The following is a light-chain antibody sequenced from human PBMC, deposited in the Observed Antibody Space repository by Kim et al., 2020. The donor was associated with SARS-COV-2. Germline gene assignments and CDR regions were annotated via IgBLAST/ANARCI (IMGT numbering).Light chain of an antibody. CDR1: KLGDKY. J-gene: IGLJ3*02. Sequence: SVSPGQTASITCSGHKLGDKYACWYQQKPGQSLVLVIHQDNKRPSGIPERFSGSNSGNTATLTISGTQALDEADYYCQAWDSSTWVFGGGTQLTVL. CDR2: QDN. V-gene: IGLV3-1*01. CDR3: QAWDSSTWV.